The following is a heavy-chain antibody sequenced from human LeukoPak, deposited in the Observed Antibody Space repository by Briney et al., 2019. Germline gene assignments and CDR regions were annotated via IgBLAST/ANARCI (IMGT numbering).Heavy chain of an antibody. CDR1: GYTFTSYD. D-gene: IGHD3-10*01. J-gene: IGHJ5*02. Sequence: ASVKVSCKASGYTFTSYDINWVRQATGQGLEWMGWMNPNSGNTGYAQKFQGRGTMTRNTSISPAYMELSSLRSEDTAVYYCARAVRHYYGSGSYYNNWFDPWGQGTLVTVSS. V-gene: IGHV1-8*01. CDR3: ARAVRHYYGSGSYYNNWFDP. CDR2: MNPNSGNT.